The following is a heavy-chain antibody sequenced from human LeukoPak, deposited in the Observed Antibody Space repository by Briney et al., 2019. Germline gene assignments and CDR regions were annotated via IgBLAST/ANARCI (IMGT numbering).Heavy chain of an antibody. V-gene: IGHV1-18*01. CDR1: GYTFTSYG. Sequence: ASVKVSCKASGYTFTSYGISWVRQAPGQGLEWMGWISAYNGNTNYAQKLQGRVTMTTDTSTSTAYLELRSLRSDDTAVYYCARDRGGSHPAMFYFDYWGQGTLVTVSS. J-gene: IGHJ4*02. CDR3: ARDRGGSHPAMFYFDY. D-gene: IGHD1-26*01. CDR2: ISAYNGNT.